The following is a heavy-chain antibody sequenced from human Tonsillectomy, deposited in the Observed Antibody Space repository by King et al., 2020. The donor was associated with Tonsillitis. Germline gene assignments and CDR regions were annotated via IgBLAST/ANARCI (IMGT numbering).Heavy chain of an antibody. Sequence: EVQLVESGGGLVQPGGSLRLSCAASGFTFSSYAMSWVRQAPGKGLEWVSXXSGSGGSTYYADSVKGRFTISRDNSKNTLYLQMNXLRAEDTAVYYCAKGRWLQFYFDYWGQGTLVTVSS. CDR2: XSGSGGST. D-gene: IGHD5-24*01. CDR3: AKGRWLQFYFDY. J-gene: IGHJ4*02. CDR1: GFTFSSYA. V-gene: IGHV3-23*04.